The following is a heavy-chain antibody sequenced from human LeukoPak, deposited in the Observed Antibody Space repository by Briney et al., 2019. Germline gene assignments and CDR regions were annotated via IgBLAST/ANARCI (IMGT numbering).Heavy chain of an antibody. Sequence: ASVKVSCKVSGGTFSSYAISWVRQAPGQGLEWMGGIIPIFGTANYAQKFQGRVTITTDESTSTAYMELSSLRSEDTAVYYCARAYYDSSGYYLFDYWGQGTLVTVSS. CDR1: GGTFSSYA. CDR2: IIPIFGTA. CDR3: ARAYYDSSGYYLFDY. D-gene: IGHD3-22*01. J-gene: IGHJ4*02. V-gene: IGHV1-69*05.